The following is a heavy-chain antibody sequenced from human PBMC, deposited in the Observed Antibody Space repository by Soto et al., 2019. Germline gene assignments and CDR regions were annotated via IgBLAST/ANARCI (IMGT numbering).Heavy chain of an antibody. CDR3: AADIMGIAVAGE. D-gene: IGHD6-19*01. V-gene: IGHV1-58*01. CDR2: IVVGSGNT. CDR1: GFTFTSSA. Sequence: ASVKVSCKASGFTFTSSAVQWVRQARGQRLEWIGWIVVGSGNTNYAQKFQERVTITRDMSTSTAYMELSSLRSEDTAVYYCAADIMGIAVAGEWGQGILVTVSS. J-gene: IGHJ4*02.